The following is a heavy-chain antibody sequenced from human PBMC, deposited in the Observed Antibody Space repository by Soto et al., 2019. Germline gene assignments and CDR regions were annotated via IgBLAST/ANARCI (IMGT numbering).Heavy chain of an antibody. CDR3: EAGECELSY. CDR1: GYTFTNYD. CDR2: MSPTSGNT. V-gene: IGHV1-8*01. D-gene: IGHD1-26*01. Sequence: QVQLVQSGTEVKKPGASVKVSCKVSGYTFTNYDINWVRQATGQGLEWMGWMSPTSGNTGYASKFQGRVTLTRDTSISTANMELRSLPSEDTPESYCEAGECELSYWGQGTLATVSS. J-gene: IGHJ4*02.